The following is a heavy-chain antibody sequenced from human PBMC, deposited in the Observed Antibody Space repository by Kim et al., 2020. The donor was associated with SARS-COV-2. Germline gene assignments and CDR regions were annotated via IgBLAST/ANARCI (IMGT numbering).Heavy chain of an antibody. CDR3: ARDLRVSSSWSNWFDP. CDR2: ISSSGSTI. CDR1: GFTFSSYE. Sequence: GGSLRLSCAASGFTFSSYEMNWVRQAPGKGLEWVSYISSSGSTIYYADSVKGRFTISRDNAKNSLYLQMNSLRAEDTAVYYCARDLRVSSSWSNWFDPWGQGTLVTVSS. J-gene: IGHJ5*02. D-gene: IGHD6-13*01. V-gene: IGHV3-48*03.